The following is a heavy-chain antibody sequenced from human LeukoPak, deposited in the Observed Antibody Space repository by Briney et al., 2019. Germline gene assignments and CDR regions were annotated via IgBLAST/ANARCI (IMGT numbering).Heavy chain of an antibody. Sequence: SETLCLTCTVSGGSISSFYWSWSRGPPGPGLEGIGDMVDSGSTNYNPSLKSQFTTSVDTSKNQFSLKLSSVTAAVTPVYYCARHIGLGGLNAFDIWGQGTMVTVSS. CDR3: ARHIGLGGLNAFDI. CDR2: MVDSGST. D-gene: IGHD3/OR15-3a*01. CDR1: GGSISSFY. J-gene: IGHJ3*02. V-gene: IGHV4-59*08.